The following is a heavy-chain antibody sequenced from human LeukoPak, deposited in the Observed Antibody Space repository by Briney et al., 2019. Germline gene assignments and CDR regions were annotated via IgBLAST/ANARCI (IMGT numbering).Heavy chain of an antibody. V-gene: IGHV4-61*02. Sequence: SQTLSLTCTVSGGSISSGSYYWSWIRQPAGKGLEWIGRIYTSGSTNYNPSLKSRVTISVDTSKNQFSLKLSSVTAADTAVYYCARTSGSYLNDAFDIWGQGTMVTVSS. CDR3: ARTSGSYLNDAFDI. CDR2: IYTSGST. J-gene: IGHJ3*02. CDR1: GGSISSGSYY. D-gene: IGHD1-26*01.